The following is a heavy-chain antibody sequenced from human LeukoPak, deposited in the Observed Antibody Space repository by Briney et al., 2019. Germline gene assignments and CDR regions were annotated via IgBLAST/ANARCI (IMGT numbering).Heavy chain of an antibody. CDR2: IIPILGIA. J-gene: IGHJ4*02. CDR3: ARDPMSGIAAD. CDR1: GGTFSSYA. Sequence: SVKVSCKASGGTFSSYAISWVRQAPGQGLEWMGRIIPILGIANYAQKFQGRVTITADKSTSTAYMELSSLRSEDTAVYYCARDPMSGIAADWGQGTLVTVSS. V-gene: IGHV1-69*04. D-gene: IGHD6-25*01.